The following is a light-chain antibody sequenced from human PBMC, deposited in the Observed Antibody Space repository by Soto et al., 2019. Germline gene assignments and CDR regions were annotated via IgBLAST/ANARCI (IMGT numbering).Light chain of an antibody. J-gene: IGKJ5*01. CDR3: PQFGSSPLT. CDR2: AAS. Sequence: NRLTQSPGTMTKSQGEGATLSCRASQSLASTYLAWYQHKPGQAPPLLIYAASSRAPGIPDRFSGSGSGTDFTLTIIRLEPEDFAVYYCPQFGSSPLTFGQGTLPEIK. V-gene: IGKV3-20*01. CDR1: QSLASTY.